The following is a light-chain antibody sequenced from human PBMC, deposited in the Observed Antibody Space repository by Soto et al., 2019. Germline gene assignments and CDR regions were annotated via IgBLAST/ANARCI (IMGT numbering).Light chain of an antibody. Sequence: IPLTQSPSSLSASVGDRVTITCRASQAINSYLAWYQQEPGKAPKLLIYGGSTLQSGVPSRFSGSGSGTDFTLTISSLQSEDFATYYCQHLNAFPLTFGGGTKVEI. J-gene: IGKJ4*01. V-gene: IGKV1-9*01. CDR1: QAINSY. CDR2: GGS. CDR3: QHLNAFPLT.